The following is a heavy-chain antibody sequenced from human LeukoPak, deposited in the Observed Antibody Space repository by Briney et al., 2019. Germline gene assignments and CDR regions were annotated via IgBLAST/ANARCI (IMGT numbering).Heavy chain of an antibody. Sequence: SQTLSLTCTVSGVSISSDKYYWSWIRQRPGKGLEWIGYMYYSGSTSYNPSLKSRVSISLGTPKNQFSLKLTPVTAADTAVYYCATPYCGTISCLDVFDIWGQGTMVTVSS. V-gene: IGHV4-31*03. J-gene: IGHJ3*02. CDR2: MYYSGST. CDR1: GVSISSDKYY. CDR3: ATPYCGTISCLDVFDI. D-gene: IGHD2-21*01.